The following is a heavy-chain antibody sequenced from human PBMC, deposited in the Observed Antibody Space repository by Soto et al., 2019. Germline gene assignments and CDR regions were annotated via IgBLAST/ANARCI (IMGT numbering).Heavy chain of an antibody. CDR1: GGTFSSYA. V-gene: IGHV1-69*06. CDR2: IIPIFGTA. CDR3: ASTYGGVIVKGAFDS. J-gene: IGHJ3*02. Sequence: QVQLVQSGAEVKKPGSSVKVSCKASGGTFSSYAISWVRQAPGQGLEWMGGIIPIFGTANYAQKFQGRVTITADKATSTAYVELSILRSEDTAVYYFASTYGGVIVKGAFDSWGQGTMVTVSS. D-gene: IGHD3-16*02.